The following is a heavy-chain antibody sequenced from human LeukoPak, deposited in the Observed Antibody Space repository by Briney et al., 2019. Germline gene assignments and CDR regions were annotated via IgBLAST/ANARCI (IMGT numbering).Heavy chain of an antibody. Sequence: PGGSLRLSCAASGFTFSSYAIGWVRQAPGKGLEWVSAISSDRSTYYADSVKGRFAISRDNSKNTLYLQMNSLRAEDTAIYYCAKVSTSSETMTFDYWGQGTLVTVSS. CDR3: AKVSTSSETMTFDY. V-gene: IGHV3-23*01. CDR1: GFTFSSYA. CDR2: ISSDRST. J-gene: IGHJ4*02. D-gene: IGHD2-2*01.